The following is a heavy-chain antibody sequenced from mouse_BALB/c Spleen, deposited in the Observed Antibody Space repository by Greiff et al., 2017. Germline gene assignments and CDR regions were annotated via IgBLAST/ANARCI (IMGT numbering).Heavy chain of an antibody. Sequence: VKLQESGPGLVAPSQSLSITCTVSGFSLTSYGVHWVRQPPGKGLEWLGVIWAGGSTNYNSALMSRLSISKDNSKSQVFLKMNSLQTDDTAMYYCARGGIRLLRYFDVWGAGTTVTVSS. CDR2: IWAGGST. D-gene: IGHD2-10*01. V-gene: IGHV2-9*02. J-gene: IGHJ1*01. CDR3: ARGGIRLLRYFDV. CDR1: GFSLTSYG.